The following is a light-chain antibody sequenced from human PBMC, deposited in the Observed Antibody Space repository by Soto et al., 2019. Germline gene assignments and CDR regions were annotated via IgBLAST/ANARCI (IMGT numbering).Light chain of an antibody. V-gene: IGKV3-11*01. J-gene: IGKJ4*01. Sequence: EIVLTQSPATLSLSPGEIATLSCRASRSVSSYLALYQQKPGQAPRLLLYAASYRATGIPARFSGSGSGTDFTLTISSLEPEDFAGYYCQHRSGWPPRLTFGGGTKVEIK. CDR1: RSVSSY. CDR2: AAS. CDR3: QHRSGWPPRLT.